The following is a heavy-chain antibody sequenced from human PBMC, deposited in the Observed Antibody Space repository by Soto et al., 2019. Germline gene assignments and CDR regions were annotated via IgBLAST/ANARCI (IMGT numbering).Heavy chain of an antibody. J-gene: IGHJ4*02. CDR1: GATFSSYA. V-gene: IGHV1-69*06. Sequence: GASVKVSCKTSGATFSSYAITWVRQAPGQGLEWMGGIVPTVDTSTYAQKFQGRVTITADKFTNTVYMELSSLRSDDTAVYYCARGKDRWLQLKYWGQGTLVTVSS. CDR3: ARGKDRWLQLKY. D-gene: IGHD5-12*01. CDR2: IVPTVDTS.